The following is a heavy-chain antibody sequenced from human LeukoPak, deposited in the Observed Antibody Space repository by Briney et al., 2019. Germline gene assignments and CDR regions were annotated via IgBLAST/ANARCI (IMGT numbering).Heavy chain of an antibody. V-gene: IGHV1-8*01. J-gene: IGHJ1*01. CDR3: ARGLPKAVFGMVIED. D-gene: IGHD3-3*01. Sequence: ASVKVSGKASGYPFTSYNVNWVRQATGQGLEWMGWMNTNSGNTGYSQNFQGRVTMTRDTSISTAYMELSSLMSEDTAVYYCARGLPKAVFGMVIEDWGQGTLVTVSS. CDR1: GYPFTSYN. CDR2: MNTNSGNT.